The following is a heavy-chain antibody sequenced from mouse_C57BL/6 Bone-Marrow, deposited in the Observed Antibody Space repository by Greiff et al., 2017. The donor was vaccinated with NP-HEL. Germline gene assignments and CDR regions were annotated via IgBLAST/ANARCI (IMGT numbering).Heavy chain of an antibody. V-gene: IGHV1-18*01. CDR1: GYTFTDYN. CDR2: INPNNGGT. J-gene: IGHJ3*01. Sequence: EVQLQQSGPELVKPGASVKIPCKASGYTFTDYNMDWVKQSHGKSLEWIGDINPNNGGTIYNQKFKGKATLTVDKSSSTAYMELRSLTSEDTAVYYCARREGYYGYDWFAYWGQGTLVTVSA. CDR3: ARREGYYGYDWFAY. D-gene: IGHD2-2*01.